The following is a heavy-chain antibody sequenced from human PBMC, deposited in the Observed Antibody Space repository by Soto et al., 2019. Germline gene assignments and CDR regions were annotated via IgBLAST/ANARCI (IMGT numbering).Heavy chain of an antibody. CDR2: IYHSGSA. V-gene: IGHV4-39*07. J-gene: IGHJ4*02. Sequence: ETLSLTCTVSGGSISSGGYYWSWVRQPPGKGLEWIGEIYHSGSANYNPSLKSRVTISVHTSNSQFSLELNSVTAADTAVYYCARGLISGSHYSGGWYYFDSWGQGTQVTVSS. CDR1: GGSISSGGYY. D-gene: IGHD1-26*01. CDR3: ARGLISGSHYSGGWYYFDS.